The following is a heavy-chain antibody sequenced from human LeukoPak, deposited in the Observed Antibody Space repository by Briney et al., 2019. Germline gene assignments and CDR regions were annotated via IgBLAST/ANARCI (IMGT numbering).Heavy chain of an antibody. V-gene: IGHV4-4*07. J-gene: IGHJ5*02. CDR3: ARDHYDILTGYSPNWFDP. D-gene: IGHD3-9*01. CDR1: GGSIGIYY. CDR2: IYTSGST. Sequence: SETLSLTCSVSGGSIGIYYWSWIRQPAGKGLEWIGRIYTSGSTNYNPSLKSRVTMSVDTSKNQFSLKLSSVTAADTAVYYCARDHYDILTGYSPNWFDPWGQGTLVTVSS.